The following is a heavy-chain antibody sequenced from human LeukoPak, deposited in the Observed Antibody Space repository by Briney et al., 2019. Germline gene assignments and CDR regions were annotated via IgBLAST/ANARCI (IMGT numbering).Heavy chain of an antibody. CDR2: INQDGSGE. D-gene: IGHD2-21*02. J-gene: IGHJ4*02. CDR1: GFTFGDYA. Sequence: GGSLRLSCTTSGFTFGDYAMSWVRQAPGKGPEWVANINQDGSGEYYVDSVKGRFSISRDNAKNSLFLQMNSLTAEDTAVYYCARAATAGTVDYWGQGTLVTVSS. CDR3: ARAATAGTVDY. V-gene: IGHV3-7*01.